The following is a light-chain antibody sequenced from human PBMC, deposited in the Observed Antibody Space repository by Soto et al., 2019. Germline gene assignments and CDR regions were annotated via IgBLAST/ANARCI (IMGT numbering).Light chain of an antibody. V-gene: IGKV3-11*01. J-gene: IGKJ5*01. Sequence: EIVLTQSPATLSLSPGERXTLSCRASQSVSRYVAWYQQKRGQAPRLLIYDASNRATGIPGRFSGSGSGTDFTLTISSLXPXXXXXXXXXXXXXWPSITFGQGTRLEIK. CDR2: DAS. CDR3: XXXXXWPSIT. CDR1: QSVSRY.